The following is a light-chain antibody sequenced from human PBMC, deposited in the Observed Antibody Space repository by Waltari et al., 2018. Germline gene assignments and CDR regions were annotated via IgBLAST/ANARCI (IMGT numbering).Light chain of an antibody. V-gene: IGKV1-33*01. J-gene: IGKJ1*01. CDR3: QQYKDLPRT. CDR2: DAS. Sequence: DIQMTQSPSSMSASVGDRVSITCQASQDISIYLSWYQQKPGKAPKVLIYDASNLETGVPSRFTGGRSGTDFTFTISSLQPEDIATYYCQQYKDLPRTFGQGTKVEIK. CDR1: QDISIY.